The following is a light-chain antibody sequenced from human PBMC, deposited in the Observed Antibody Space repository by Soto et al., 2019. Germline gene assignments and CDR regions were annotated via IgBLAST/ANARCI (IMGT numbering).Light chain of an antibody. CDR3: QQYGSSPGT. Sequence: EIVLTQSPGTLSLSPGERATLSCRASQSVSNTYLAWYQQKPGQAPRLLMYDISSRATGISDRFSGSGSGTDFTLTISRLEPEDFAVYYCQQYGSSPGTFGQGTKVDI. V-gene: IGKV3-20*01. CDR2: DIS. J-gene: IGKJ1*01. CDR1: QSVSNTY.